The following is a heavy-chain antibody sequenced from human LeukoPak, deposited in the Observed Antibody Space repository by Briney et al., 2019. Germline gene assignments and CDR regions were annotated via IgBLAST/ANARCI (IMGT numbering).Heavy chain of an antibody. Sequence: PGGALRLSCAASGFTISSYAMSWVRQAPGKGLEWVSAIIGSGGSTYYADSVKGRFTISRDNSKTTLYLKLNSLRAEDKAVYYCAKSVDTAMVPPFDYWGQGTLVTVSS. D-gene: IGHD5-18*01. V-gene: IGHV3-23*01. J-gene: IGHJ4*02. CDR3: AKSVDTAMVPPFDY. CDR2: IIGSGGST. CDR1: GFTISSYA.